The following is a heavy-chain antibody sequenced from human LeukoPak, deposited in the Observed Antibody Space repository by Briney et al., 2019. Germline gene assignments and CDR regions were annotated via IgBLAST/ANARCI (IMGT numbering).Heavy chain of an antibody. Sequence: GGSLRLSCAASGFTFSNDWMHWVRQAPGKGLVWVSRIFRDDSSISYADSVRGRFTISRDNAKNTLYLQMNSLRADDTAAYYCVRSYDYWGQGTMVIVSS. V-gene: IGHV3-74*03. CDR2: IFRDDSSI. CDR1: GFTFSNDW. J-gene: IGHJ4*02. CDR3: VRSYDY.